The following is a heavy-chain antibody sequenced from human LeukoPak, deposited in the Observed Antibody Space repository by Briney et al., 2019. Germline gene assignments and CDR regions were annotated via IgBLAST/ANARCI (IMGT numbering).Heavy chain of an antibody. J-gene: IGHJ5*02. D-gene: IGHD2-2*01. CDR2: MNPKTGNT. CDR3: ARDLRVVGQLPPFDP. Sequence: ASVKVSCKASGYTFTNFDINWVRQATGQGLEWMGWMNPKTGNTGSAQKLQGRVTITGNTSISTAYMELSSLRSEDTAVYYCARDLRVVGQLPPFDPWGQGTLVTVSS. V-gene: IGHV1-8*01. CDR1: GYTFTNFD.